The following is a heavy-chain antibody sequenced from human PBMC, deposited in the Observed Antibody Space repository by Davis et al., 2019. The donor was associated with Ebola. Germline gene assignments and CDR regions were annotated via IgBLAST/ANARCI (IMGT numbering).Heavy chain of an antibody. V-gene: IGHV3-21*01. CDR2: ISSSSSYI. CDR1: GFTFSSYS. Sequence: GESLKISCAASGFTFSSYSMNWVRQAPGKGLEWVSSISSSSSYIYYADSVKGRFTISRDNAKNSLYLQMNSLRAEDTAVYYCARDLVVHSYSDFWSYGMAFWAKGPRSPSP. CDR3: ARDLVVHSYSDFWSYGMAF. D-gene: IGHD3-3*01. J-gene: IGHJ6*02.